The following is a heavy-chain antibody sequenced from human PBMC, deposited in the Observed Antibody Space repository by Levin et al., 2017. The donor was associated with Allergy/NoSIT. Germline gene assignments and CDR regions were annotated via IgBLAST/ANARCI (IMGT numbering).Heavy chain of an antibody. Sequence: ASVKVSCEASGYSFTGYYIHWVRQAPGQGLEWLGRIDPNRGGTVYAQKFQGRVTMTRDTSISTAYMELSGLRSDETAVYYCARDSRVSGDYWGQGTLVTVSS. J-gene: IGHJ4*02. CDR1: GYSFTGYY. CDR3: ARDSRVSGDY. D-gene: IGHD2-2*01. CDR2: IDPNRGGT. V-gene: IGHV1-2*06.